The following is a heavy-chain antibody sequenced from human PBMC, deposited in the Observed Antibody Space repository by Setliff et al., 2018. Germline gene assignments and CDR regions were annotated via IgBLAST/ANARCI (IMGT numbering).Heavy chain of an antibody. CDR3: AKDLASWSPDR. CDR1: GFTFSIYS. Sequence: PGESLKISCAASGFTFSIYSMSWVRQAPGKGLEWVALISATGGATYYADSVKGRFTLFRDNSKNSLYLQMNDLRAEDTAVYYCAKDLASWSPDRWGLGTLVTVS. CDR2: ISATGGAT. J-gene: IGHJ4*02. D-gene: IGHD3-3*01. V-gene: IGHV3-23*01.